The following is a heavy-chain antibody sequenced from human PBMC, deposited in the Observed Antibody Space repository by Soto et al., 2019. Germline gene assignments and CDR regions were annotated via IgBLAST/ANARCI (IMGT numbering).Heavy chain of an antibody. CDR2: ILASGDV. V-gene: IGHV3-9*01. J-gene: IGHJ6*02. Sequence: EEELVESGGGLVKPGGSLSLSCAPSGFPLRDSAMPWVRQFPGGGLEWVSGILASGDVGYVDSVRGRFTMSRDVAKSSLHLQMNSLKTDDTALYYCVRDTSSGGADVWGQGTTVTVSS. CDR1: GFPLRDSA. D-gene: IGHD6-6*01. CDR3: VRDTSSGGADV.